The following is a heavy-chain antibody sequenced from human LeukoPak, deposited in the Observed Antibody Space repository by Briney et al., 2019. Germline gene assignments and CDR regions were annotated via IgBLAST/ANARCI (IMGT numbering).Heavy chain of an antibody. V-gene: IGHV5-51*01. CDR3: ARLTGIVVVPAAMFGPPDY. Sequence: GESLKISCKGSGYSFTSYWIGWVRQMPGKDLEWMGIIYPGDSDTRYSPSFQGQVTISADKSISTAYLQWSSLKASDTAMYYCARLTGIVVVPAAMFGPPDYWGQGTLVTVSS. CDR1: GYSFTSYW. CDR2: IYPGDSDT. J-gene: IGHJ4*02. D-gene: IGHD2-2*01.